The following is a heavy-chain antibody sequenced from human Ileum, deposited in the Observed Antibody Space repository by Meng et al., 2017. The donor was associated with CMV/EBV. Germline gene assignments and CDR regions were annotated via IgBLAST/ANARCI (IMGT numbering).Heavy chain of an antibody. J-gene: IGHJ4*02. CDR3: AHFVGGYYPSRPDY. CDR2: IYRGDDK. Sequence: QTTLKESGPTLVKPTQTLTLPCSFSGFSPSTSGEGVGWIRQPPGKALEWLALIYRGDDKRYSPSLNSRLTIAKETSKNEVVLTLTNMGPIDTGTYYCAHFVGGYYPSRPDYWGQGTLVTVSS. CDR1: GFSPSTSGEG. V-gene: IGHV2-5*02. D-gene: IGHD1-26*01.